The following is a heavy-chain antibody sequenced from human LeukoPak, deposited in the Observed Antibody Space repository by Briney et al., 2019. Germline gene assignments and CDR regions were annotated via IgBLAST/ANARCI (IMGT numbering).Heavy chain of an antibody. Sequence: SQTLSLTCAVSGGSISSGGYSWSWIRQPPGKGLEWIGYIYHSGSTYYNPSPKSRVTISVDRSKNQYSLKLSSVTAADTAVYYCARGYYYGSGSSHFDYWGQGTLVTVSS. CDR2: IYHSGST. V-gene: IGHV4-30-2*01. CDR3: ARGYYYGSGSSHFDY. J-gene: IGHJ4*02. D-gene: IGHD3-10*01. CDR1: GGSISSGGYS.